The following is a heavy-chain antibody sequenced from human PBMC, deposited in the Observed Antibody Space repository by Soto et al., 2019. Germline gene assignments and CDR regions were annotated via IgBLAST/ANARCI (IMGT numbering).Heavy chain of an antibody. CDR3: ARVGYCSSTPCWPIGYFEY. CDR2: IHYSGTT. Sequence: SETLSLTCTVSGASISSYYWSWIRQPPGTGLEWIGYIHYSGTTNYNPSLKSRVTISVDTSENQFSLKLTSVTAADTAVYYCARVGYCSSTPCWPIGYFEYWGQGTLVTVSS. V-gene: IGHV4-59*01. J-gene: IGHJ4*02. D-gene: IGHD2-2*01. CDR1: GASISSYY.